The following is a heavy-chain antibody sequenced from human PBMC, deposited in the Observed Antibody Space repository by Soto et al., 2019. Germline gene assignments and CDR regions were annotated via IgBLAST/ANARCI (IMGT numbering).Heavy chain of an antibody. J-gene: IGHJ6*03. CDR3: ARPRTLYYMDV. CDR1: GGSFSGYY. D-gene: IGHD1-7*01. CDR2: INHSGST. Sequence: SETLSLTYAVYGGSFSGYYWSWIRQPPGKGLEWIGEINHSGSTNYNPSLKSRVTISVDTSKNQFSLKLSSVTAADTAVYYCARPRTLYYMDVWGKGTTVTVSS. V-gene: IGHV4-34*01.